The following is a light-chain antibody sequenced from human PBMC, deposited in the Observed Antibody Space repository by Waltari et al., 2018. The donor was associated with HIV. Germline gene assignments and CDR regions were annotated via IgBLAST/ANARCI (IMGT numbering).Light chain of an antibody. CDR3: QVWDRSSDQVI. V-gene: IGLV3-21*04. Sequence: YELTQPPSVSVAPGQTAMITCGGNNIESKSVQWYQQKPGQAPVLVIYFDLDRPSRIPERFSGSVSGNTATLTIRRVDAGDEADYYCQVWDRSSDQVIFGGGTKLTVL. J-gene: IGLJ2*01. CDR1: NIESKS. CDR2: FDL.